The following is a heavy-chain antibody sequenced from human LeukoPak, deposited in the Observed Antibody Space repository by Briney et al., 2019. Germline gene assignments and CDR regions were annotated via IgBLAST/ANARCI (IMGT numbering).Heavy chain of an antibody. CDR3: AKGAYGISAAGIDY. V-gene: IGHV3-9*01. Sequence: PGGPLRLSCAASGFTFDDYAMHWVRQAPGKGLEWVSGISWNSGSIGYADSVKGRFTISRDNAKNSLYLQMNSLRAEDTALYYCAKGAYGISAAGIDYWGQGTLVTVSS. D-gene: IGHD6-13*01. CDR2: ISWNSGSI. CDR1: GFTFDDYA. J-gene: IGHJ4*02.